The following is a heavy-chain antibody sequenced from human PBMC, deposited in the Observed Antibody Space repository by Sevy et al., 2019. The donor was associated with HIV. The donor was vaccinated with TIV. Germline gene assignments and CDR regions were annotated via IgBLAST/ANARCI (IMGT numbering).Heavy chain of an antibody. Sequence: ASVKVSCKASGGTFSNYAISWVRQAPGQGLEWMGGFIPMFDTANYAQKFQGRVTLTADGSTSTAYMELSSRSSEDTAVYYCASSYYESSGYSPLYYYGMDVWGQGTTVTVSS. CDR2: FIPMFDTA. CDR3: ASSYYESSGYSPLYYYGMDV. J-gene: IGHJ6*02. V-gene: IGHV1-69*13. CDR1: GGTFSNYA. D-gene: IGHD3-22*01.